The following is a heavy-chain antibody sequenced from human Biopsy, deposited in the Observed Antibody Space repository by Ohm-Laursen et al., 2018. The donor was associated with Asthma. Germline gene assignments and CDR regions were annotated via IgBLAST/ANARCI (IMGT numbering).Heavy chain of an antibody. CDR2: INAGDGNT. CDR1: GYTFIHFA. D-gene: IGHD3-9*01. Sequence: ASVKVSCKASGYTFIHFAIHWVRQAPGQRLEWMEWINAGDGNTKYSQKFQGRVTITRDTSASTAYMDLRSLRSEDTAMYYCARTYYDFLTGQVNDAFALWGQGTMVTVSS. CDR3: ARTYYDFLTGQVNDAFAL. J-gene: IGHJ3*01. V-gene: IGHV1-3*01.